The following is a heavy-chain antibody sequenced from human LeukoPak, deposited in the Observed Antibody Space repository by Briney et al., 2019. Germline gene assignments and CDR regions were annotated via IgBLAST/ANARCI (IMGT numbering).Heavy chain of an antibody. D-gene: IGHD2-2*01. J-gene: IGHJ4*02. V-gene: IGHV3-33*01. CDR1: GFSFKDTG. Sequence: GRSLRLSCAASGFSFKDTGMHWVRQAPGKGPEWLTIIWYDGSTKYYADSVKGRFTVSRDNSKNILYLQMNSLRAEDTAVYYCSCSNTNYWGQGTLVIVSS. CDR2: IWYDGSTK. CDR3: SCSNTNY.